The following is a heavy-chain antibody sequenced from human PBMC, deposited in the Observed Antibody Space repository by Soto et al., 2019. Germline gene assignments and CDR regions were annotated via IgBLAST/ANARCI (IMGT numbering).Heavy chain of an antibody. V-gene: IGHV1-69*01. CDR2: IIPIFGTA. CDR1: GGTFSSYA. D-gene: IGHD3-22*01. CDR3: ARDSPSSRSLVVTHGYAFDI. J-gene: IGHJ3*02. Sequence: QVQLVQSGAEVKKPGSSVKVSCKASGGTFSSYAISWVRQAPGQGLEWMGGIIPIFGTANYAQKFQGRVTITADESTSTAYMELSSLRSEDTAVYYCARDSPSSRSLVVTHGYAFDIWGQGTMVTVSS.